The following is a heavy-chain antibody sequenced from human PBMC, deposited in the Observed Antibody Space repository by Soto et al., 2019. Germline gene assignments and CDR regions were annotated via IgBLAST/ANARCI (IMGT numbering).Heavy chain of an antibody. Sequence: SGPTLVNPTETLTLTCTVSGFSLRNSRMGVTWIRQPPGKALEWLAHIFSNDDRSYSTSLKNRLTISKDTSKNHVILTMTTMAPVDTATYFCARIFSALTFDFWGQGTQVTVSS. D-gene: IGHD3-3*02. V-gene: IGHV2-26*01. CDR2: IFSNDDR. CDR1: GFSLRNSRMG. J-gene: IGHJ4*02. CDR3: ARIFSALTFDF.